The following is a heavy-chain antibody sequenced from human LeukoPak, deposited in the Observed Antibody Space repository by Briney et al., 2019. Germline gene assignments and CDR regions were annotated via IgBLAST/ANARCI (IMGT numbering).Heavy chain of an antibody. CDR1: GYSFSSYW. Sequence: GESLKISCKGSGYSFSSYWIAWVRQMPGKGLECMGIIYPGDSDTRYSPSFQGQVTISADKSISTAYLQWSSLKASDTAMYYCARSYYYDSSGYPRAEYFHLWGQGTLVTVSS. J-gene: IGHJ1*01. V-gene: IGHV5-51*01. CDR2: IYPGDSDT. D-gene: IGHD3-22*01. CDR3: ARSYYYDSSGYPRAEYFHL.